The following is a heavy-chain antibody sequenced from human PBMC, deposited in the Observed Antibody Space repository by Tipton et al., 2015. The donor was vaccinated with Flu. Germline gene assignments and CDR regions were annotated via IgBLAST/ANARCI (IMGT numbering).Heavy chain of an antibody. CDR3: AGVGGYCSGGGCYFDY. CDR2: IYYSGST. Sequence: TLSLTCTVSGGSISSSSYYWGWIRQPPGKGLEWIGSIYYSGSTYYNPSLKSRVTISVDTSKNQFSLKLSSVTAADTAVYYCAGVGGYCSGGGCYFDYWGQGTLVTASS. V-gene: IGHV4-39*07. J-gene: IGHJ4*02. CDR1: GGSISSSSYY. D-gene: IGHD2-15*01.